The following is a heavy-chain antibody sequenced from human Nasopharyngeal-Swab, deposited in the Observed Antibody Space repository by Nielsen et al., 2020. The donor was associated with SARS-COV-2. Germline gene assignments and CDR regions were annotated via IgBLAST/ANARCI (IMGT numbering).Heavy chain of an antibody. CDR1: GFTFSGYW. J-gene: IGHJ4*02. V-gene: IGHV3-74*01. CDR3: ARVYYASSSTGDLDY. D-gene: IGHD6-13*01. Sequence: GESLKISCAASGFTFSGYWTHWVRQTPGKGLVWVSRINTDGSTTDYADSVEGRFTISRDNAKNTLFLQMNSLRAEDTAVYYCARVYYASSSTGDLDYWGQGTLVTVSS. CDR2: INTDGSTT.